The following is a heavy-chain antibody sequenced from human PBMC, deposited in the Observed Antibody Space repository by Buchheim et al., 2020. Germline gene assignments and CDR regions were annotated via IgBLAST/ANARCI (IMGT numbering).Heavy chain of an antibody. CDR1: GFTFSSLW. J-gene: IGHJ4*02. D-gene: IGHD3-16*01. CDR3: VRGGMGSGLDS. CDR2: VTGDGRHT. Sequence: EVQLVESGGGLVQPGGSLRLSCAASGFTFSSLWMHWVRQAPGKGLEWVSFVTGDGRHTDYADSVKGRFTISRDNIRNRLYLQMNSLRAEDTAVYYCVRGGMGSGLDSWGQGTL. V-gene: IGHV3-74*01.